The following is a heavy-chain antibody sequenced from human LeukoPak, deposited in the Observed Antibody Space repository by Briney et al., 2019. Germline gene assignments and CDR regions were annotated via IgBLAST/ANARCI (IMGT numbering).Heavy chain of an antibody. CDR3: ARDPRMSDYYDY. Sequence: PSETLSLTCTVSGGSISSGSYYWSWIRQPAGKGLEWIGRIYTSGSTNYNPSLKSRVTISVDTSKNQFSLKLSSVTAADTAVYYCARDPRMSDYYDYWGQGTLVTVSS. D-gene: IGHD3-3*01. CDR1: GGSISSGSYY. CDR2: IYTSGST. J-gene: IGHJ4*02. V-gene: IGHV4-61*02.